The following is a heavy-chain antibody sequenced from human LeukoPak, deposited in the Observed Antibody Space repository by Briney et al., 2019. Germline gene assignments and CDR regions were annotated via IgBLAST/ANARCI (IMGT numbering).Heavy chain of an antibody. J-gene: IGHJ4*02. V-gene: IGHV1-18*01. CDR2: ISAYNGNT. CDR1: GYTFTSYG. Sequence: ASVKVSCKASGYTFTSYGISWVRQAPGQGLEWMGWISAYNGNTNYAQKLQGRVTMTTDTSTSTAYMELRSLRSDDTAVYYCARERGRTYCSGGSCYSWGQGTLVTVSS. CDR3: ARERGRTYCSGGSCYS. D-gene: IGHD2-15*01.